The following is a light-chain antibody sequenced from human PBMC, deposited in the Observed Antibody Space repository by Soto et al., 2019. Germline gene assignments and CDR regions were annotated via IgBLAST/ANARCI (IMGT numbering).Light chain of an antibody. J-gene: IGKJ4*01. CDR3: QQNDNLPPLT. CDR2: DAS. Sequence: DIQMTQSPSSLSASVGDRVTITCQASRDISNYLNRYQYKPGKVPKLLIYDASKLETGVPSRFGGSGSGTDFTFTISSLQPEDVATYYCQQNDNLPPLTFGGGTKVEIK. CDR1: RDISNY. V-gene: IGKV1-33*01.